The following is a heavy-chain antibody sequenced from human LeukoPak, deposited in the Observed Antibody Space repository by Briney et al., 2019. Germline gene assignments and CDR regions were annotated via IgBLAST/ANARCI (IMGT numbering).Heavy chain of an antibody. J-gene: IGHJ4*02. V-gene: IGHV4-39*07. D-gene: IGHD3-10*02. CDR1: GGSISSSSYY. Sequence: KSSETLSLTCTVSGGSISSSSYYWGWIRQPPGKGLEWIGSIYYSGSTYYNPSLKSRVTISVDTSKNQFSLKLSSVTAADTAVYYCARERQMLIDYWGQGTLVTVSS. CDR2: IYYSGST. CDR3: ARERQMLIDY.